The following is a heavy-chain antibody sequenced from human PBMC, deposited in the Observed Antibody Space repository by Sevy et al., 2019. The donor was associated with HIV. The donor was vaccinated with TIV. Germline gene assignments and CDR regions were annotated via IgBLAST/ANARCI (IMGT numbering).Heavy chain of an antibody. Sequence: GGSLRLSCAASGFMFSSDDMNWVRQAPGKGLEWVSYISSTGSTLNYADSVRGRFTISRDNAKNSVFLQMNSLRAEDTAFYYCARDVPPSATTVAHFDYWGQGSLVTVSS. CDR1: GFMFSSDD. CDR3: ARDVPPSATTVAHFDY. D-gene: IGHD4-17*01. V-gene: IGHV3-48*03. J-gene: IGHJ4*02. CDR2: ISSTGSTL.